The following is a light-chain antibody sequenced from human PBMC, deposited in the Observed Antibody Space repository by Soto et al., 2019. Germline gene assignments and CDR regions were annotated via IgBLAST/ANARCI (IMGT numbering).Light chain of an antibody. CDR1: SGHSNYA. CDR3: QTWGTGYWV. J-gene: IGLJ3*02. Sequence: QPVLTQSPSASASLGDSVKLTCTLSSGHSNYAIAWHQQQPEKGPRYLMNVNNDGSHIKGDGIPDRFSGSSSGAERYLTISSLQSEDEADYYCQTWGTGYWVFGGGTKLTVL. CDR2: VNNDGSH. V-gene: IGLV4-69*01.